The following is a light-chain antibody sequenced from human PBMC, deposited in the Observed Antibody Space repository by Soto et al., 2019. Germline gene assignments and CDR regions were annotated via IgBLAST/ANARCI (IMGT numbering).Light chain of an antibody. V-gene: IGKV3-15*01. CDR1: QSVTSN. Sequence: EIVMTQSPATLSVSPWERATLSCRASQSVTSNLAWYQQKPGQAPRLLIYGASTRATGIPARFSGSGSGTEFTLTIGSLQSEDFAFYFCQQYSDWPLTFGQGTKVDIK. CDR2: GAS. J-gene: IGKJ1*01. CDR3: QQYSDWPLT.